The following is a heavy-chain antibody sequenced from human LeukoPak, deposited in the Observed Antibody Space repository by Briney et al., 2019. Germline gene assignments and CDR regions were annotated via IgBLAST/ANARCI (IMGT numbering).Heavy chain of an antibody. D-gene: IGHD7-27*01. CDR2: IYSGGST. J-gene: IGHJ5*02. Sequence: GGSLRLSCAASGFTVSSNYMSWVRQAPGKGLEWVSVIYSGGSTYYADSVKGRFTISRDNSKNTLYLQMNSLRAEDTAVYYCARDSLGMGWFDPWGQGTLDTVSS. CDR1: GFTVSSNY. V-gene: IGHV3-53*01. CDR3: ARDSLGMGWFDP.